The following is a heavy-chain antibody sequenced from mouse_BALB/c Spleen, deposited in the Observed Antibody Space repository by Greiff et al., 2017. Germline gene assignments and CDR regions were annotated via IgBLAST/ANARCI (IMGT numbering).Heavy chain of an antibody. V-gene: IGHV1-7*01. CDR3: ARSPDGCPFAY. CDR2: INPSTGYT. D-gene: IGHD2-3*01. J-gene: IGHJ3*01. CDR1: GYTFTSYW. Sequence: QVQLKESGAELAKPGASVKMSCKASGYTFTSYWMHWVKQRPGQGLEWIGYINPSTGYTEYNQKFKDKATLTADKSSSTAYMQLSSLTSEDSAVYYCARSPDGCPFAYWGQGTLVTVSA.